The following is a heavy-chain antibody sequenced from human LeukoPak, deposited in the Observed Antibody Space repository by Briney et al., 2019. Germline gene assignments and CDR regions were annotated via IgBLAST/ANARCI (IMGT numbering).Heavy chain of an antibody. CDR3: TRAYDFWSGYYSDY. CDR1: GFTFGDYA. J-gene: IGHJ4*02. V-gene: IGHV3-49*04. Sequence: SLRLSCTASGFTFGDYAMSWVRQAPGKGLEWVGFIRSKAYGGTTEYAASAKGRFTISRDDSKSIAYLQMNSLKPEDTAVYYCTRAYDFWSGYYSDYWGQGTLVTVSS. CDR2: IRSKAYGGTT. D-gene: IGHD3-3*01.